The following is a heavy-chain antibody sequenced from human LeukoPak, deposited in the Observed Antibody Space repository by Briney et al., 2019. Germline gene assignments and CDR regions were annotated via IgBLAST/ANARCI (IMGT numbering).Heavy chain of an antibody. D-gene: IGHD6-19*01. V-gene: IGHV1-2*02. Sequence: ASVKVSCKASGYTFTGYYMHWVRQAPGQGLEWMGWINPNSGGTNYAQKFQGRVTMTRDTSISTAYMELSRLRSDDTAVYYCAREAAVAGTGGWFVPWGQGTLVTVSS. J-gene: IGHJ5*02. CDR2: INPNSGGT. CDR1: GYTFTGYY. CDR3: AREAAVAGTGGWFVP.